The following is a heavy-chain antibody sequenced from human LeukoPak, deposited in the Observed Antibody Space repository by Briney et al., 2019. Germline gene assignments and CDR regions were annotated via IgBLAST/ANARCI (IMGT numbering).Heavy chain of an antibody. CDR2: INPNSGGT. J-gene: IGHJ3*02. V-gene: IGHV1-2*04. CDR1: GYTFTGYY. D-gene: IGHD3-16*02. Sequence: GASVKVSCKASGYTFTGYYMHWVRQAPGQGLEWMGWINPNSGGTNYAQEFQGWLTMTREMSISTAYMELSRLRSDDTAVYYCARDIRLGELSLWAFDIWGQGTMVTVSS. CDR3: ARDIRLGELSLWAFDI.